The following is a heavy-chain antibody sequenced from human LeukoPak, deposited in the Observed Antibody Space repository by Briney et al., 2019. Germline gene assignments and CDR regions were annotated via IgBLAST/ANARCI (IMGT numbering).Heavy chain of an antibody. CDR1: GGTFSSYA. D-gene: IGHD4-23*01. Sequence: SVKVSCKASGGTFSSYATSWVRQAPGQGLEWMGRIIPILGIANYAQKFQGRVTITADKSTSTAYMELSSLRSEDTAVYYCARGSMTTVVTENWFDPWGQGTLVTVSS. V-gene: IGHV1-69*04. J-gene: IGHJ5*02. CDR2: IIPILGIA. CDR3: ARGSMTTVVTENWFDP.